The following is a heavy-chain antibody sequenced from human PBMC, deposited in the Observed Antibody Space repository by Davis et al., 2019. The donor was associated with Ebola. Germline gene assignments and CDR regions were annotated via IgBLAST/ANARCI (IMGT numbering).Heavy chain of an antibody. Sequence: HTGGSLRLSCAASGFTFSSYWMHWVRQAPGKGLVWVSRINSEGSTTTYADSVKGRFTISRDNGKNTLYLQMNSLGAEDTAVYYCARSLYSNALLDSWGQGTLVTVSS. J-gene: IGHJ4*02. D-gene: IGHD4-11*01. CDR1: GFTFSSYW. CDR3: ARSLYSNALLDS. CDR2: INSEGSTT. V-gene: IGHV3-74*01.